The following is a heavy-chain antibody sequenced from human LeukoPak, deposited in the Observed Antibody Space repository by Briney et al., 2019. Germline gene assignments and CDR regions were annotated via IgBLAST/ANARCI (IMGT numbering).Heavy chain of an antibody. V-gene: IGHV3-23*01. CDR1: GFIFSNYA. CDR3: ASWTDSSGWYYYYYGMDV. J-gene: IGHJ6*02. Sequence: GGSLRLSCAASGFIFSNYAMSWVRQVPGRGLEWVSTISSRGDSTYVADSVKGRFTISRDNSKNSLYLQMNTVRAEDTAVYYCASWTDSSGWYYYYYGMDVWGQGTTVTVSS. D-gene: IGHD6-19*01. CDR2: ISSRGDST.